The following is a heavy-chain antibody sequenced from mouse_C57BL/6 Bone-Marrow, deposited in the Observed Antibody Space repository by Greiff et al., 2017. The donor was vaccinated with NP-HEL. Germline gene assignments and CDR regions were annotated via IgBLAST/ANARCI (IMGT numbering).Heavy chain of an antibody. CDR2: IDPETGGT. Sequence: QLKESGAELVRPGASVTLSCKASGYTFTDYEMHWVKQTPVHGLEWIGAIDPETGGTAYNQKFKGKAILTADKSSSTAYMELRSLTSEDSAVYYCTRLEGPYWGQGTTLTVSS. V-gene: IGHV1-15*01. J-gene: IGHJ2*01. CDR1: GYTFTDYE. CDR3: TRLEGPY. D-gene: IGHD3-3*01.